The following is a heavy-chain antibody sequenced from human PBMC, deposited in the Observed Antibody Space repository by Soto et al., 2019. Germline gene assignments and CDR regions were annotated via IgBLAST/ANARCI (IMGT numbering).Heavy chain of an antibody. CDR2: IYPGDSDT. Sequence: GESLKISCKASGYSFISSWIGWVRQMPGKGLEWMGIIYPGDSDTGYSPSFQGQVTISADKSISTAYLQWSSLKASDTAMYYCARHVEDAYTYGYNYFGVDVWGQGTTVTVSS. CDR3: ARHVEDAYTYGYNYFGVDV. CDR1: GYSFISSW. V-gene: IGHV5-51*01. J-gene: IGHJ6*02. D-gene: IGHD5-18*01.